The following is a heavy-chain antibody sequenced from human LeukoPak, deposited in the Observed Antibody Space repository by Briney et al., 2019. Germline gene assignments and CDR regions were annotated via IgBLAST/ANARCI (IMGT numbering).Heavy chain of an antibody. J-gene: IGHJ4*02. CDR1: GFTFSSYS. V-gene: IGHV3-21*01. CDR3: AREPSGSYDY. D-gene: IGHD3-10*01. Sequence: GGSLRLSCAAPGFTFSSYSMNWVRQAPGKGLEWVSSISSSSSYIYYADSVKGRFTNSRDNAKNSLYLQMNSLRAEDTAVYYCAREPSGSYDYWGQGTLVTVSS. CDR2: ISSSSSYI.